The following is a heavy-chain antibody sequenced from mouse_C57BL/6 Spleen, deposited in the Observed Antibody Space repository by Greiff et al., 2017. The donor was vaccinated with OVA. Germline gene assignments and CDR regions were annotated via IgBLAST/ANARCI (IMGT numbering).Heavy chain of an antibody. CDR3: ARGGITTVAGYFDV. Sequence: VQRVESGPGMVKPSQSLSLTCTVTGYSITSGYDWHWIRHFPGNKLEWMGYISYSGSTNYNPSLKSRISITHDTSKNHFFLKLNSVTTEDTATYYCARGGITTVAGYFDVWGTGTTVTVSS. CDR1: GYSITSGYD. CDR2: ISYSGST. V-gene: IGHV3-1*01. J-gene: IGHJ1*03. D-gene: IGHD1-1*01.